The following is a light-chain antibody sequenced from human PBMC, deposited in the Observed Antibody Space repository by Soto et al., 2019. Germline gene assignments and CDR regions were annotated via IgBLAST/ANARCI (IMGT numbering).Light chain of an antibody. CDR2: GAS. J-gene: IGKJ3*01. CDR1: QSVSSNY. Sequence: EIVLTQSPGTLALSPGERATLSCRASQSVSSNYLTWYQQKRGQAPRLLIHGASSRATGIPDRFSGSGSGTDFTLSISRLEPEDFAVYYCQQYGSSPITFGPGTNVGIK. CDR3: QQYGSSPIT. V-gene: IGKV3-20*01.